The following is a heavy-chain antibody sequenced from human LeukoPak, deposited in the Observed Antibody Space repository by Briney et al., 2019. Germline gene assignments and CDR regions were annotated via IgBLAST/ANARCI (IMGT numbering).Heavy chain of an antibody. J-gene: IGHJ5*02. D-gene: IGHD3-3*01. V-gene: IGHV3-23*01. CDR1: GFTLSSSE. CDR3: AKGGQDFDFWRFDL. CDR2: ISDTGGRT. Sequence: GSLRLSCVVSGFTLSSSEMNWVRQAPGKGLEWVSSISDTGGRTYYADSVKGRFTITRDNSRNTVNLQMNGLRADDTARYYCAKGGQDFDFWRFDLWGQGILVIVSS.